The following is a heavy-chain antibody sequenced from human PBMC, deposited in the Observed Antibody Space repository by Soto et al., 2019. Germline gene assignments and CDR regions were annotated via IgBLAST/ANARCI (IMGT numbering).Heavy chain of an antibody. D-gene: IGHD6-6*01. V-gene: IGHV3-48*02. CDR1: GFSFSTYS. J-gene: IGHJ6*02. CDR2: ISSRSYTI. Sequence: EVQLVESGGGLVQPGGSLRLSCAASGFSFSTYSMNWVRQAPGKGLEWVSYISSRSYTIYNVDSVKGRFTISRDNAKNELYLQMNSLRDEDTAVYYCARGGSSSDNGLDVWGQGNTVTVSS. CDR3: ARGGSSSDNGLDV.